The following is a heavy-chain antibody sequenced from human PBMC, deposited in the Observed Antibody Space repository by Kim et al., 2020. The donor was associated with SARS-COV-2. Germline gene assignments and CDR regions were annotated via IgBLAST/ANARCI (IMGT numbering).Heavy chain of an antibody. D-gene: IGHD5-12*01. J-gene: IGHJ3*02. CDR1: GFTFSSYG. CDR2: ISSSSSTI. V-gene: IGHV3-48*04. CDR3: ARGPRRDGYNYLVGAFDI. Sequence: GGSLRLSCAASGFTFSSYGMNWVRQAPGKGLEWVSYISSSSSTIYYADSVKGRFTISRDNAKNSLYLQMNSLRAEDTAVYYCARGPRRDGYNYLVGAFDIWGQGTMVTVSS.